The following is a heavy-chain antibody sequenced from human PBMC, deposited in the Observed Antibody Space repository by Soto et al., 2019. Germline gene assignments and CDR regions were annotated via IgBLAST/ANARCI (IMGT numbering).Heavy chain of an antibody. CDR1: GFTFSSYA. Sequence: EVQLLESGGGLVQPGGSLRLSCAASGFTFSSYAMSWVRQAPGKGLEWVSAISGSGGSTYYADSVKGRFTISRDNSKNTLYLQMNSLRAEDTAVYYCAKDLTGGYTSYDAFDIWGQGTMVTVSS. J-gene: IGHJ3*02. CDR2: ISGSGGST. V-gene: IGHV3-23*01. D-gene: IGHD5-12*01. CDR3: AKDLTGGYTSYDAFDI.